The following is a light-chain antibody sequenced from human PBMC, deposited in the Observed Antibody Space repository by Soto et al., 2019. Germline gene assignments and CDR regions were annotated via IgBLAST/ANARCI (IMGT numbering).Light chain of an antibody. CDR1: QSISNH. CDR3: QQSYSSTPT. J-gene: IGKJ1*01. CDR2: AAS. Sequence: DIQMTQSPSSLSASVEDRVIITCRASQSISNHLNWYQQKPGKAPKLLIFAASSLQSGVPPRFSGSRSGPDFTLTTSSLQPEDFATYYCQQSYSSTPTFGQGTKVDIX. V-gene: IGKV1-39*01.